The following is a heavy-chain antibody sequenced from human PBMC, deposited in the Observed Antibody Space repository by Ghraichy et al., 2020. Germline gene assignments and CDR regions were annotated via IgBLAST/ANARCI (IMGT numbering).Heavy chain of an antibody. CDR2: MSYDGSNK. CDR1: GFAFSTYA. Sequence: GWSLRLSCAASGFAFSTYAMHWVRQAPGKGLEWVAVMSYDGSNKYYADSVKGRFIISRDNSKNTLYLQMNSLRAEDTAVYYCAKGRGLRFLEWLLFDYWGQGTLVTVSS. V-gene: IGHV3-30*18. D-gene: IGHD3-3*01. CDR3: AKGRGLRFLEWLLFDY. J-gene: IGHJ4*02.